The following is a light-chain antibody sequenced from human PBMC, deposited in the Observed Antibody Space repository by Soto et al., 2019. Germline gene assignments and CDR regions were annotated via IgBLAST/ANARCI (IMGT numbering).Light chain of an antibody. V-gene: IGKV2-30*01. J-gene: IGKJ1*01. CDR3: RQGTRWLWT. Sequence: DVVLTQSPLSLPVALGQRASIACRSSQSVVFSDGTSYLNCCQQRPGQSPRGLIYKVSNRDTGVPDRFSGSGSGTEFTMKISRVEAEDVAVYYCRQGTRWLWTFGQGTKVEIK. CDR1: QSVVFSDGTSY. CDR2: KVS.